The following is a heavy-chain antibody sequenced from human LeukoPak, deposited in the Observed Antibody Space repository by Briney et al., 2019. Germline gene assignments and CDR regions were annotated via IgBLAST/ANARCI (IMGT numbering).Heavy chain of an antibody. CDR2: ISSSSSYI. V-gene: IGHV3-21*01. J-gene: IGHJ4*02. Sequence: TGGSLRLSCAASGLTFSSYSMNWVRQAPGKGLEWVSSISSSSSYIYYADSVKGRFTISRDNAKNSLYLQMNSLRAEDTAVYYCAREGEGVDTAMVTYDFDYWGQGTLVTVSS. CDR3: AREGEGVDTAMVTYDFDY. CDR1: GLTFSSYS. D-gene: IGHD5-18*01.